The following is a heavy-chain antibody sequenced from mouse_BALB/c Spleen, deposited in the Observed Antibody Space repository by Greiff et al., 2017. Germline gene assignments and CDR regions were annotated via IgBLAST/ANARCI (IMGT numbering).Heavy chain of an antibody. Sequence: VQLQQSGPELVKPGASVKISCKASGYSFTGYYMHWVKQSHVKSLEWIGRINPYNGATSYNQNFKDKASLTVDKSSSTAYMELHSLTSEDSAVYYCARERGRGAMDYWGQGTSVTVSS. CDR2: INPYNGAT. J-gene: IGHJ4*01. CDR3: ARERGRGAMDY. D-gene: IGHD1-3*01. CDR1: GYSFTGYY. V-gene: IGHV1-31*01.